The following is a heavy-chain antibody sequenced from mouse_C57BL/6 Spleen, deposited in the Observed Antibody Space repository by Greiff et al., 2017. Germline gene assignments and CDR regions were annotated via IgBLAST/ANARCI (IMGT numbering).Heavy chain of an antibody. CDR1: GFNIKDDY. CDR2: IDPENGDT. Sequence: EVQLQQSGAELVRPGASVKLSCTASGFNIKDDYMHWVKQRPEQGLEWIGWIDPENGDTEYASKFQGKATITADTSSHTAYLQLSSLTSEDTAVYYCTTALYYGNYGYFDYGGQGTTLTVSS. V-gene: IGHV14-4*01. J-gene: IGHJ2*01. CDR3: TTALYYGNYGYFDY. D-gene: IGHD2-1*01.